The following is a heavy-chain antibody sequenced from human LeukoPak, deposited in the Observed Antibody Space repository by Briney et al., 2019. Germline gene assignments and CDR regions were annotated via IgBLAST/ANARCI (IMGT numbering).Heavy chain of an antibody. J-gene: IGHJ4*02. V-gene: IGHV3-23*01. CDR2: ISGGGDST. CDR1: GFTSSNYA. Sequence: GGSLRLSCAASGFTSSNYAMSWVRQAPGKGLEWVSSISGGGDSTNYAESVKGRFTISRDNSKNTLYLQMDSLRADDTAVYYCAKAAFSRTSYFDYWGQGTLVTASS. D-gene: IGHD3-3*02. CDR3: AKAAFSRTSYFDY.